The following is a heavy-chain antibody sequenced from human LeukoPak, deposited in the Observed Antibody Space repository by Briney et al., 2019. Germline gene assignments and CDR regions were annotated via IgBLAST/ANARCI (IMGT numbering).Heavy chain of an antibody. D-gene: IGHD2-2*01. J-gene: IGHJ5*02. Sequence: ASVKVSCKASGYTFTGYYMHWVRQAPGQGLEWMGWINPNSGGTNYAQKFQGRVTMTRDTSISTAYMELSRLRSDDTAVYHCARPVGYCSSTSCSAGGYNWFDPWGQGTLATVSS. CDR1: GYTFTGYY. CDR2: INPNSGGT. V-gene: IGHV1-2*02. CDR3: ARPVGYCSSTSCSAGGYNWFDP.